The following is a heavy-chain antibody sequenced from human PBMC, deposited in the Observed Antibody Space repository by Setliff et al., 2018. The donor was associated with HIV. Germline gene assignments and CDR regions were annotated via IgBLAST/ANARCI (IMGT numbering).Heavy chain of an antibody. CDR1: GYTFTSYD. V-gene: IGHV1-8*01. CDR2: MNPNSGNT. D-gene: IGHD6-13*01. J-gene: IGHJ2*01. CDR3: ARGKAAAAVYWYFDL. Sequence: ASVKVSCKASGYTFTSYDINWVRQATGQGLEWMGWMNPNSGNTGYAQKFQGRVTMTRNTSISTAYMELSSLRSEDTAVHYCARGKAAAAVYWYFDLWGRGTLVTVSS.